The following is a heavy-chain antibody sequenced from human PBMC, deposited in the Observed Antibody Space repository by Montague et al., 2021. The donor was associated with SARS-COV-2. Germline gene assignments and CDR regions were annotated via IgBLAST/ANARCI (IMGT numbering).Heavy chain of an antibody. CDR1: GGSFSGFY. Sequence: SETLSLTCAVSGGSFSGFYWSWVCQPPGEGLEWIGEINQSGSINYNPSLKSRVTISADTSKNQFSLKLTSVAAADTAVYYCARLRDGVVPSPILGVGPYYSYYYMDVWGRGTTVTVSS. D-gene: IGHD3-10*01. CDR2: INQSGSI. J-gene: IGHJ6*03. V-gene: IGHV4-34*01. CDR3: ARLRDGVVPSPILGVGPYYSYYYMDV.